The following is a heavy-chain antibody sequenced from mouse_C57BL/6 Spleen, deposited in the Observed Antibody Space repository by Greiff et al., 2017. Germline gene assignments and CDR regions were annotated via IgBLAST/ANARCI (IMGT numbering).Heavy chain of an antibody. V-gene: IGHV1-50*01. J-gene: IGHJ2*01. Sequence: QVQLKESGAELVKPGASVKLSCKASGYTFTSYWMQWVKQRPGQGLEWIGEIDPSDSYTNYNQKFKGKATLTVDTSSSTAYMQLSSLTSEDSAVYYCARGGNYFYFDYWGQGTTLTVSS. CDR2: IDPSDSYT. CDR1: GYTFTSYW. D-gene: IGHD2-1*01. CDR3: ARGGNYFYFDY.